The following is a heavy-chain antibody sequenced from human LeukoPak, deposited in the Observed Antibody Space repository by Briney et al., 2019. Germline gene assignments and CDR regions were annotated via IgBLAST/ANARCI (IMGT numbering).Heavy chain of an antibody. J-gene: IGHJ5*02. V-gene: IGHV3-9*01. CDR3: AKAPVTSCRGAYCYPFDP. Sequence: PGGSLRLSCAASGFTFDDYAMHWVRHAPGKGLEWVSGISWNSGSIGYADSVRGRFTISRDNSKNTLYLQMNSLRAEDAAVYFCAKAPVTSCRGAYCYPFDPWGQGTLVTVSS. D-gene: IGHD2-21*01. CDR2: ISWNSGSI. CDR1: GFTFDDYA.